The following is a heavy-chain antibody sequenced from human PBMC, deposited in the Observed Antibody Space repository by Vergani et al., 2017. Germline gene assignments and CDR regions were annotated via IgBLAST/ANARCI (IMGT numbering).Heavy chain of an antibody. V-gene: IGHV4-59*01. CDR2: IYYSGST. CDR1: GGSISSYY. Sequence: QVQLQESGPGLVKPSETLSLTCTVSGGSISSYYWSWIRQPQGKGLEWIGYIYYSGSTNYKPSLKSRDTISVDTSKNQFSLKLSSVTAADTAVYYCARAPYYDFWSGYYPHYYGMDVWGQGTTVTVSS. J-gene: IGHJ6*02. CDR3: ARAPYYDFWSGYYPHYYGMDV. D-gene: IGHD3-3*01.